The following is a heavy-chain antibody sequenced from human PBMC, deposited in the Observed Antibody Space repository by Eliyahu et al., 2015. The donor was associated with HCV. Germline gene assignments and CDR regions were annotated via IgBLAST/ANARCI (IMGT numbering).Heavy chain of an antibody. CDR2: IYSSGST. J-gene: IGHJ3*02. Sequence: QVQLQESAPGLVKPSEILSLTCTVSGGSINSYFWSWIRQPPGKGLEWVGYIYSSGSTTYNPSLKSRLTMLVDTSKNQVSLKLRSVTAADTAVYYCARGGYSKVDAFDIWGQGTMVSVSS. CDR3: ARGGYSKVDAFDI. V-gene: IGHV4-59*12. D-gene: IGHD5-24*01. CDR1: GGSINSYF.